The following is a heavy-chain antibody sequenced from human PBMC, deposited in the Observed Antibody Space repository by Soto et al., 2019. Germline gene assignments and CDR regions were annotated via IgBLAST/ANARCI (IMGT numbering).Heavy chain of an antibody. J-gene: IGHJ6*03. Sequence: QVQLQQWGAGLLKPSETLSLTCAVYGGSFSGYYWSWIRQPPGKGLEWVGEINHSGSTNYNPSLTSRVTISVDTSKYQFSLKLSSVTAADTAVYYCARGWRSNYGSGSYSYYYYYYMDVWGKGTTVTVSS. CDR3: ARGWRSNYGSGSYSYYYYYYMDV. CDR1: GGSFSGYY. D-gene: IGHD3-10*01. CDR2: INHSGST. V-gene: IGHV4-34*01.